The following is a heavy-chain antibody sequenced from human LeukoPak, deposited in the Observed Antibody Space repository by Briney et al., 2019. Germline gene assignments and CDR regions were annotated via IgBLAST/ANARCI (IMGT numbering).Heavy chain of an antibody. Sequence: ASVKVSCKASGYIFSNYGISWVRQAPGHGLEWMGWISSAGNTNYAPKFQDRATMTTDTSTSTAYIELRSLRFDDTAVYYCARGGFDSRWASDIWGQGTMVTVSS. CDR1: GYIFSNYG. CDR3: ARGGFDSRWASDI. D-gene: IGHD3-9*01. J-gene: IGHJ3*02. CDR2: ISSAGNT. V-gene: IGHV1-18*01.